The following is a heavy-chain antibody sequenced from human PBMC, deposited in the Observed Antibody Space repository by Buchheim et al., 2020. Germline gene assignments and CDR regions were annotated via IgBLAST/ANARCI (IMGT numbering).Heavy chain of an antibody. D-gene: IGHD2-21*02. J-gene: IGHJ4*02. CDR3: AKWETDAYCGGDCYPSNFDY. Sequence: EVQLLESGGGSVQAGGSLRLSCAASGFIFNNYAMSWVRLAPGKGLEWVSGISGSGSTTFYADSVKGRFTISRDSSKKTLFLQMHSLRVEDTAIYYCAKWETDAYCGGDCYPSNFDYWGQGT. V-gene: IGHV3-23*01. CDR2: ISGSGSTT. CDR1: GFIFNNYA.